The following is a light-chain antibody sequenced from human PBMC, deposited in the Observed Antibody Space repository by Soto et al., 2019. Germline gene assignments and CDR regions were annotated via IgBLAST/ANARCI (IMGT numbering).Light chain of an antibody. CDR2: DAS. CDR1: QSVSSY. J-gene: IGKJ1*01. Sequence: EMVLTQSPATLSLSPGERATLSCRASQSVSSYLAWYQQKPGQAPRLLIYDASNRATGIPARFSGSGSGTDFTLTISSLEPKDFAAYYCQQRSNWPPTWTFGQGTKVDIK. CDR3: QQRSNWPPTWT. V-gene: IGKV3-11*01.